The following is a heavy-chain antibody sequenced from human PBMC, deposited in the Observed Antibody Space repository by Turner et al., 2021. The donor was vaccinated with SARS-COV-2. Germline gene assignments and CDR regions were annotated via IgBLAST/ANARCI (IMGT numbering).Heavy chain of an antibody. CDR3: AREGRLLGAYDF. V-gene: IGHV3-7*01. CDR1: GFPFRSYW. J-gene: IGHJ4*02. Sequence: EVQLVESGGGFVQPGGSLRLSCYASGFPFRSYWMNWIRQAPGKGRGGVANIKQDGSGEYYVGSMKGRFTISRDNPKNSLYLQRNSLRAEDTAMYYWAREGRLLGAYDFWGQGTLVTVSS. D-gene: IGHD2-15*01. CDR2: IKQDGSGE.